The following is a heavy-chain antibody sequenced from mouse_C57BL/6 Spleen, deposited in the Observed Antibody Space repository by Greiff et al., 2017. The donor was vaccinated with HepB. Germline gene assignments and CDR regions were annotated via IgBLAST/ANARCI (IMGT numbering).Heavy chain of an antibody. J-gene: IGHJ4*01. CDR1: GYTFTDHT. V-gene: IGHV1-78*01. CDR2: IYPRDGST. D-gene: IGHD1-1*01. CDR3: ARRAVGGTYAMDD. Sequence: QVQLQQSDAELVTPGASVKISCKVSGYTFTDHTIHWMKQRPEQGLDWIGYIYPRDGSTKYNEKFKGKATLTADKSSSTAYMQLNSLTSEDSAVYFCARRAVGGTYAMDDWGQGTSVTVSS.